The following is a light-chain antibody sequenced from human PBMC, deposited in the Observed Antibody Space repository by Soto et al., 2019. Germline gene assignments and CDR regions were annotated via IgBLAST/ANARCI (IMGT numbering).Light chain of an antibody. CDR1: QSVRNY. J-gene: IGKJ1*01. CDR3: QQRSNWPWS. Sequence: EIVLTQSPATLSLSPGERATLSCRASQSVRNYLAWYQQKPGQAPRLLIYDASNRATGIPGRFSGSGSGTDFTLTISGLEPEDFAVYYCQQRSNWPWSFGQGTKVEIK. V-gene: IGKV3-11*01. CDR2: DAS.